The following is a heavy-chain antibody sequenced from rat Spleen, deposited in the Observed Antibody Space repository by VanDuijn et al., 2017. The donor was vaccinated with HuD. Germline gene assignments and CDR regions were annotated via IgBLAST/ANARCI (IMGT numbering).Heavy chain of an antibody. V-gene: IGHV5S10*01. Sequence: EVQLVESGGGLVQPGRSLKLSCAASGFTFSDDNMAWVRQAPKKGLEWVATIIYDGTRTFYRDSVQGRFTISRDNAKSTLYLHMDSLTSEDTATYYCAKETGYNSYFDYWGQGVMVTVSS. CDR2: IIYDGTRT. CDR3: AKETGYNSYFDY. D-gene: IGHD1-4*01. J-gene: IGHJ2*01. CDR1: GFTFSDDN.